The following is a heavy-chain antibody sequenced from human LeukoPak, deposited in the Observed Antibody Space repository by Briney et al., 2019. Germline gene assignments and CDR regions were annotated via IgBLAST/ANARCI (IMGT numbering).Heavy chain of an antibody. CDR1: GYTFTTYS. Sequence: PWASVKVSCKASGYTFTTYSLARVRQAPGQSLEWMGWISVNNGGTNYAQSFQDRVTLTRDTSTNTAYLELRSLRSDDTAIIYCATATQPRGYFLHWGQGTLVTVSS. D-gene: IGHD2-2*01. J-gene: IGHJ1*01. CDR3: ATATQPRGYFLH. V-gene: IGHV1-18*01. CDR2: ISVNNGGT.